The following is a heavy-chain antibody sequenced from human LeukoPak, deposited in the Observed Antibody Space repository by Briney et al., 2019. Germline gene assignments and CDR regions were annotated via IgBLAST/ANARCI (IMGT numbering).Heavy chain of an antibody. J-gene: IGHJ4*02. CDR3: EMTPFDY. V-gene: IGHV3-23*01. CDR2: ISGSGGST. Sequence: GGSLRLSCAASGFTFSNYAMTWVRQAPGKGLDWVFTISGSGGSTYYADSVKGRFTISRDNSKNTLSLQMNSLRVEDTAVYYCEMTPFDYWGQGTLVTVSS. CDR1: GFTFSNYA.